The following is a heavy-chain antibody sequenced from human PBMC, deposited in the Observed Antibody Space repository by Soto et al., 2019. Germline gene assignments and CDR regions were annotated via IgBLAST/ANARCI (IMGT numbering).Heavy chain of an antibody. CDR3: AKDATIFGVAPGYMDV. J-gene: IGHJ6*03. D-gene: IGHD3-3*01. Sequence: GGSLRLSCAASGFTFSSYAMSWVRQAPGKGLEWVSAISGSGGSTYYADSVKGRFTISRDNSKNTLYLQMNSLRAEDTAVYYCAKDATIFGVAPGYMDVGGKGTTVTVAS. CDR1: GFTFSSYA. V-gene: IGHV3-23*01. CDR2: ISGSGGST.